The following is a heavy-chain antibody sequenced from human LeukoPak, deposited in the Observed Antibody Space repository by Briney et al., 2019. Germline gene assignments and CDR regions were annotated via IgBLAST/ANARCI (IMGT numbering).Heavy chain of an antibody. CDR3: ARDRDSGDYTAAPGDY. V-gene: IGHV3-48*02. CDR1: GFAFSSYS. J-gene: IGHJ4*02. D-gene: IGHD4-17*01. Sequence: GGSLRLSCAASGFAFSSYSMNWVRQAPGKGLECISYISSSGSTINYADSVKGRFTISRDSAKNSLYLQMNSLRDEDTAVYYCARDRDSGDYTAAPGDYWGQGTLVTVSS. CDR2: ISSSGSTI.